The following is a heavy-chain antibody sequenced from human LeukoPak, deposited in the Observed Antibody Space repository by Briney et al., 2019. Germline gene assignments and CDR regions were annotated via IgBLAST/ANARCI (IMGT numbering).Heavy chain of an antibody. CDR2: IHYSGST. D-gene: IGHD3-22*01. V-gene: IGHV4-59*01. J-gene: IGHJ4*02. Sequence: TSETLSLTCTVSGGSTSSYYWSWIRQSPGKGLEWIAYIHYSGSTNYNPSLKSRLTISVDTSKNQFSLKLSSVTAADTAVYYCAREDSSGYLDYWGQGTLVTVSS. CDR1: GGSTSSYY. CDR3: AREDSSGYLDY.